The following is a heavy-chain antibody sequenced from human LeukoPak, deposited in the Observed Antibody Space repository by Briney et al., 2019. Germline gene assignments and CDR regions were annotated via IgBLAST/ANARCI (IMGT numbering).Heavy chain of an antibody. Sequence: GGSLRLSCAASGFTFGSYAMSWVRQAPGKGLEWVSGISGSGGSTYYADSVKGRFTISRDSSKNSLYLQMNSLRAEDTAVYYCAKDWGYCSGGRCYSGWFDPWSQGTLVTVSS. J-gene: IGHJ5*02. CDR2: ISGSGGST. CDR3: AKDWGYCSGGRCYSGWFDP. D-gene: IGHD2-15*01. V-gene: IGHV3-23*01. CDR1: GFTFGSYA.